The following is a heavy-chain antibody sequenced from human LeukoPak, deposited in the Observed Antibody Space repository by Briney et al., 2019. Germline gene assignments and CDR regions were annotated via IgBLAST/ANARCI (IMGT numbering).Heavy chain of an antibody. CDR1: GFTVSSSH. J-gene: IGHJ4*02. CDR2: IYSGGTT. D-gene: IGHD3-22*01. Sequence: PGGSLRLPCVVSGFTVSSSHTSWVRQAPGKGLEWVSGIYSGGTTYYADAVKGRFIISRDNSKNTLYLQVNSLRDEDTAVYYCASGRDYDSSGYYLHWGQGTLVTVSS. CDR3: ASGRDYDSSGYYLH. V-gene: IGHV3-66*01.